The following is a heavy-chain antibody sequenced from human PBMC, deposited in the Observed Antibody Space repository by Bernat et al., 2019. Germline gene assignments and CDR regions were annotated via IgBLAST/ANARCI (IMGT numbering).Heavy chain of an antibody. J-gene: IGHJ4*02. CDR3: ASLCSHSNGCYDY. Sequence: EVQLVESGGGLVQPGGSLRLSCAASGFPFSKYWMHWVRQAPGKGLAWVSGVDTYGSTTTYADSVKGRFTISRDNAKNTLYLQVNSLRAEDTAVYYCASLCSHSNGCYDYWGQGILVTVSS. V-gene: IGHV3-74*03. CDR1: GFPFSKYW. D-gene: IGHD4/OR15-4a*01. CDR2: VDTYGSTT.